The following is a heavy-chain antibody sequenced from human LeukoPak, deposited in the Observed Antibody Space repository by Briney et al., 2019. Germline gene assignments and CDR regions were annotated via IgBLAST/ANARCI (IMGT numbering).Heavy chain of an antibody. J-gene: IGHJ4*02. CDR1: GFTFSSYA. CDR2: ISGSGGST. Sequence: GGSLRLSCAASGFTFSSYAMSWVRQAPGKGLEWVSSISGSGGSTYYADSVKGRFTISRDNSKNTLYLQMNSLRAEDTAVYYCAKFLPTHIVVANYYFDYWGQGTLVTVSS. V-gene: IGHV3-23*01. CDR3: AKFLPTHIVVANYYFDY. D-gene: IGHD2-21*01.